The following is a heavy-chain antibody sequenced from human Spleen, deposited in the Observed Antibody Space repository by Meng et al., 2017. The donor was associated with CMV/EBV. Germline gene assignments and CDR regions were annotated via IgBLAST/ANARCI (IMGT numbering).Heavy chain of an antibody. D-gene: IGHD3-16*01. V-gene: IGHV1-2*02. Sequence: SGSTFTGYYMHLVRQPPGQGLELMGWLNPTSGGTNYAQKFQRRVTMTSDTSISTAYMELSRLRSGDTAVYYCARRREEGDERWFDPWGQGTLVTVSS. J-gene: IGHJ5*02. CDR3: ARRREEGDERWFDP. CDR1: GSTFTGYY. CDR2: LNPTSGGT.